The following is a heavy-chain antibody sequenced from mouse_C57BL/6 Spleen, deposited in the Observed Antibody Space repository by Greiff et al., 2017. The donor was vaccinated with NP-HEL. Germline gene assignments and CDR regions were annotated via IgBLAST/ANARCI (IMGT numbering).Heavy chain of an antibody. D-gene: IGHD1-1*01. Sequence: EVQLQQSGPVLVKPGASVKMSCKASGYTFTDYYMNWVKQSHGKSLEWIGVINPYNGGTSYNQKFKGKATLTVDKSSSTAYMELNSLTSEDSAVYYCARAIITTVVDPFDYWGQGTTLTVSS. CDR2: INPYNGGT. CDR3: ARAIITTVVDPFDY. V-gene: IGHV1-19*01. J-gene: IGHJ2*01. CDR1: GYTFTDYY.